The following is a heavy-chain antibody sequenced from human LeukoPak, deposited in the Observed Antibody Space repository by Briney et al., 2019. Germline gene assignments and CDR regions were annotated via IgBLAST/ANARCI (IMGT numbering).Heavy chain of an antibody. Sequence: RGSLRLSCVASDFAFSNYEMNWVRQAPGKGLERISYMNIAGSTKYSADSMKGRFTVSRDNAQNSLYLHIDSLSVEDPAVYYCARVSPYGFNALDVWGQGTLVSVSS. J-gene: IGHJ3*01. CDR3: ARVSPYGFNALDV. V-gene: IGHV3-48*03. CDR1: DFAFSNYE. D-gene: IGHD3/OR15-3a*01. CDR2: MNIAGSTK.